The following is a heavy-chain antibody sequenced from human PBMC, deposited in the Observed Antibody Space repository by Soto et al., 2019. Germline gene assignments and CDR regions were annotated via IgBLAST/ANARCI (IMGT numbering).Heavy chain of an antibody. CDR3: ARGATGYWRNYYYYGMDV. CDR2: IIPICGTA. D-gene: IGHD2-15*01. CDR1: GGTFSSYA. Sequence: SVKVSFKASGGTFSSYAISWVRHTPGQGLEWMGGIIPICGTANYAQKFQGRVTITADESTSTAYMELSSLRSEDTDVYYCARGATGYWRNYYYYGMDVWGQGTTVTVSS. J-gene: IGHJ6*02. V-gene: IGHV1-69*01.